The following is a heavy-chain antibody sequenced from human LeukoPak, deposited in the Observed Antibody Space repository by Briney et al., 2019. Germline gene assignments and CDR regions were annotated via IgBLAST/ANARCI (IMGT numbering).Heavy chain of an antibody. V-gene: IGHV3-23*01. J-gene: IGHJ4*02. D-gene: IGHD3-16*01. CDR1: GFTFRNYA. CDR2: IDSGGGT. CDR3: AKGPQGD. Sequence: GGSLRLSCATSGFTFRNYAMSWVRQAPGKGLEWVSAIDSGGGTYYANSVKGRFTISRDNSKNTLYLQLSSLRVEDTAVYYCAKGPQGDWGQGALVTVSS.